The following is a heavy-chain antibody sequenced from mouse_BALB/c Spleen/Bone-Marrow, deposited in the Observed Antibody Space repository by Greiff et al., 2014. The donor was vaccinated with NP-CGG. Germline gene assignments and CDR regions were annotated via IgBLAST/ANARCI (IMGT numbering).Heavy chain of an antibody. CDR2: IYPGDGDT. CDR3: ARNYHYGSSWSAMDY. Sequence: QVQLKESGAELARPGASVKLSCKASGYTFTSYWMQWVKQRPGQGLEWIGAIYPGDGDTRNTQKFKGKATLTADKSSSTAYMQLSSLASEDSAVYYCARNYHYGSSWSAMDYWGQGTSVTVSS. D-gene: IGHD1-1*01. V-gene: IGHV1-87*01. CDR1: GYTFTSYW. J-gene: IGHJ4*01.